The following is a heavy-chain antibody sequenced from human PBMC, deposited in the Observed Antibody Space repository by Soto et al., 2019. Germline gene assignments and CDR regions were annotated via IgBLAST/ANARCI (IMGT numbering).Heavy chain of an antibody. CDR1: GYSFTSYW. J-gene: IGHJ6*02. Sequence: GESLKISCKGSGYSFTSYWIGWVRQMPGKGLEWMGIIYPGDSDTRYSPSFQGQVTISADKSISTAYLQWSSLKASDTAMYYCARVYGDYVDYYYGMHVWGQGTTVTVSS. CDR2: IYPGDSDT. CDR3: ARVYGDYVDYYYGMHV. D-gene: IGHD4-17*01. V-gene: IGHV5-51*01.